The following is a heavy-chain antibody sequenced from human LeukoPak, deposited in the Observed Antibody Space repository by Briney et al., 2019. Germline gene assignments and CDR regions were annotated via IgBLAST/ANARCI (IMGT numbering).Heavy chain of an antibody. CDR3: ARGLLYDSSGYYLP. CDR2: IVPSHSYT. D-gene: IGHD3-22*01. J-gene: IGHJ5*02. V-gene: IGHV5-10-1*01. Sequence: GESLKISCKGSGYSFTSYWISWGRQMPGKGLEWMGRIVPSHSYTNYSPSCQGHVTISADKSISTAYLQWSSLKASDTAMYYCARGLLYDSSGYYLPWGQGTLVTVSS. CDR1: GYSFTSYW.